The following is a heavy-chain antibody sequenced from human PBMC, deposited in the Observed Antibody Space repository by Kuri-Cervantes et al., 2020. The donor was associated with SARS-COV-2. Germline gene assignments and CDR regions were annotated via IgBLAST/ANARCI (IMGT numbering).Heavy chain of an antibody. CDR1: GFTFSSYS. D-gene: IGHD1-1*01. CDR3: ARGYRYNLPYFDY. J-gene: IGHJ4*02. CDR2: ISSSSSTI. Sequence: ETLSLTCAASGFTFSSYSMNWVRQAPGKGLEWVSYISSSSSTIYYADSVKGRFTISRDNAKNSLYLQMNSLRAEDTAVYYCARGYRYNLPYFDYWGQGTLVTVSS. V-gene: IGHV3-48*01.